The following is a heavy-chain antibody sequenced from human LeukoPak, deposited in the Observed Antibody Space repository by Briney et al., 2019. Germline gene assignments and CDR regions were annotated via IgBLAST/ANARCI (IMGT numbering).Heavy chain of an antibody. V-gene: IGHV3-9*01. Sequence: PGGSLRLSCAASGFTFDDYAMHWVRQAPGKGLEWVSGISWNSGSIGYADSVKGRFTISRDNAKNSLYLQMNSLRAEDTALYYCAKDGGWGYSGYEGVDPPRLDYWGQGTLVTVSS. CDR3: AKDGGWGYSGYEGVDPPRLDY. CDR1: GFTFDDYA. D-gene: IGHD5-12*01. J-gene: IGHJ4*02. CDR2: ISWNSGSI.